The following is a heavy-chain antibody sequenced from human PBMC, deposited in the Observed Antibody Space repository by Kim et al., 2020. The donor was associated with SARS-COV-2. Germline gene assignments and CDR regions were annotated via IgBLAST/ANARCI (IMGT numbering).Heavy chain of an antibody. V-gene: IGHV3-33*05. CDR1: GFNVSHCG. CDR3: AKTEASIVVVNDPPET. Sequence: GGSLRLSCAASGFNVSHCGMYWIRQAPGKGLEWVAVISYDGRNRYYPDSVKGRFTISRDNSKNTVYLQMNSLRTEDTSVYYCAKTEASIVVVNDPPETWGQGTLVTVSS. J-gene: IGHJ4*02. CDR2: ISYDGRNR. D-gene: IGHD2-21*01.